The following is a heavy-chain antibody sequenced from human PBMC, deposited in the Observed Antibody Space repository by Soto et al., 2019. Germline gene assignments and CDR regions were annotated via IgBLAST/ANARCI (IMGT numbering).Heavy chain of an antibody. CDR1: GFSLSNARMG. J-gene: IGHJ6*03. D-gene: IGHD3-3*01. Sequence: QVTLKESGPVLVNPTETLTLTCTVSGFSLSNARMGVSWIRHPPGKALEWLAHIFSNDEKSYSTSLKSRLTISKDTSKXQVVLTMTNXDPVDTATYYCARALLWXGYXYYYYYYMDVWGKGTTVTVSS. V-gene: IGHV2-26*01. CDR2: IFSNDEK. CDR3: ARALLWXGYXYYYYYYMDV.